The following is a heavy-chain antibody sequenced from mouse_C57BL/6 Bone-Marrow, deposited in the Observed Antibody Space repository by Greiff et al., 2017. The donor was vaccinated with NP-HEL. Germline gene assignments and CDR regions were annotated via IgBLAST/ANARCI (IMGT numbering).Heavy chain of an antibody. V-gene: IGHV5-6*02. Sequence: EVMLVESGGDLVKPGGSLKLSCAASGFTFSSYGMSWVRQTPDKRLEWVATISSGGSYTYYPDSVKGRFTISRDNAKNTLYLQMSSLKSEDTAMYYCARQGRQAWFAYWGQGTLVTVSA. CDR3: ARQGRQAWFAY. CDR1: GFTFSSYG. D-gene: IGHD1-2*01. CDR2: ISSGGSYT. J-gene: IGHJ3*01.